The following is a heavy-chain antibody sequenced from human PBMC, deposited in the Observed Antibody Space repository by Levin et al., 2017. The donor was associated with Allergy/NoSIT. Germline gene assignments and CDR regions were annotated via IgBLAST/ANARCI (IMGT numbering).Heavy chain of an antibody. J-gene: IGHJ4*02. CDR2: INSGSEYK. V-gene: IGHV3-21*06. CDR1: GFTFSDYG. D-gene: IGHD1-26*01. CDR3: VGPFTTLDY. Sequence: PGGSLRLSCVTSGFTFSDYGMNLVRQAPGKGLEWVSPINSGSEYKFYADSVKGRFTVSRDNAKSSMFLQMNSLRAEDTAMYYCVGPFTTLDYWGQGTLVTVSS.